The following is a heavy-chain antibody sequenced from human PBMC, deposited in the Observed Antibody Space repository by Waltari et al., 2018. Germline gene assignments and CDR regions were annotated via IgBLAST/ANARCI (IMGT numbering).Heavy chain of an antibody. Sequence: QLQLQESGPGLVKPSETLSLPCTFSGGSISGGNQFWDWIRQPPGEGLEWIGSISGSGNTNYNPSLRSRVTISVDTSKNQFSLKLSSVTAADTAVYFCARHADRGPAICGFDSWGQGTLVTVSS. V-gene: IGHV4-39*01. J-gene: IGHJ5*01. CDR2: ISGSGNT. D-gene: IGHD2-2*01. CDR1: GGSISGGNQF. CDR3: ARHADRGPAICGFDS.